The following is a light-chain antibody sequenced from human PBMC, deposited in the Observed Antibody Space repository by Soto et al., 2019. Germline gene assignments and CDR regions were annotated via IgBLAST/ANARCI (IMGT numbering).Light chain of an antibody. J-gene: IGKJ1*01. CDR2: DVS. V-gene: IGKV1-5*01. Sequence: DIQMTQSPSTLSASVGDRVTITFRASQSISSWLAWYQQKPGKAPKLLIFDVSNLESGVPSRFSGSGSGTEFTLTISSLQPDDVATYYCQQYHTFWTFGQGTKVDIK. CDR3: QQYHTFWT. CDR1: QSISSW.